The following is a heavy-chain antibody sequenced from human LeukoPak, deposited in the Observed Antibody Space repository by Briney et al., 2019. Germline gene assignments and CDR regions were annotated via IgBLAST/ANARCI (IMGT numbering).Heavy chain of an antibody. V-gene: IGHV5-51*01. J-gene: IGHJ3*02. CDR2: IYPGDSDT. D-gene: IGHD3-22*01. Sequence: GESLKISCKASGYSFTNYWIGWERQMPGKGLEWMGIIYPGDSDTRYSPSFQGQVTISADKSLSTAYLQWSSLKASDTAMYYRARSAMIVGFDMWGQGTMVTVS. CDR3: ARSAMIVGFDM. CDR1: GYSFTNYW.